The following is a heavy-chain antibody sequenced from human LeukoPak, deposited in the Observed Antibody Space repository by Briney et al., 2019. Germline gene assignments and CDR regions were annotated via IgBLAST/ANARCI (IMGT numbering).Heavy chain of an antibody. J-gene: IGHJ3*02. Sequence: GGSLRLSCAASGFTFSSHTMNWVRQAPGKGLEWVSSISTRSNSIYYADSVRGRFTISRDNAKNSLYLQMNSLRAEDTAVYYCAREGGVASTEAFDIWGQGTMVTVSS. CDR3: AREGGVASTEAFDI. V-gene: IGHV3-21*01. CDR1: GFTFSSHT. D-gene: IGHD6-19*01. CDR2: ISTRSNSI.